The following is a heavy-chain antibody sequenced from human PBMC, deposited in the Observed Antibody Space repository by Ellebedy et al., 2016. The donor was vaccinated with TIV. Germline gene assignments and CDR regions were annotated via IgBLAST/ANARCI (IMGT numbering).Heavy chain of an antibody. CDR1: GYSFTSYG. J-gene: IGHJ4*02. CDR2: ISAHNDNT. V-gene: IGHV1-18*01. CDR3: ARQLRLMYSRSSFDY. Sequence: AASVKVSCKASGYSFTSYGFSWVRQAPGQGLEGMGWISAHNDNTNYAQKFQGKVTMTTTPPTTTAYMELTSLRSDETAMYYCARQLRLMYSRSSFDYWGQGTPVTVSS. D-gene: IGHD6-13*01.